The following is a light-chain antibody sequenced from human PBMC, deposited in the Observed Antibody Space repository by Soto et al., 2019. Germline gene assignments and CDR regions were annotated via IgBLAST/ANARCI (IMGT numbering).Light chain of an antibody. J-gene: IGKJ1*01. CDR1: QSVGSNY. CDR2: AAS. V-gene: IGKV3-20*01. Sequence: EIVLTQSPGTLSLSPGERATLSCRASQSVGSNYLAWYQQKPGQAPRLLIYAASRRATGIPDRFSGSGSGTDFTLTISRLEPEDFAVYYCQQYGSSPWTFGQGTKVDIK. CDR3: QQYGSSPWT.